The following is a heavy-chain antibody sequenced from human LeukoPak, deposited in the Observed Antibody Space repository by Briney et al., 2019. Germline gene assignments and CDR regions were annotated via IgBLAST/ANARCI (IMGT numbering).Heavy chain of an antibody. CDR3: ARLAPHFDWAYGMDV. CDR2: ISSSSSYI. J-gene: IGHJ6*02. CDR1: GFTFSSYS. Sequence: GGSLRLSCAASGFTFSSYSMNWVRQAPGKGLEWVSPISSSSSYIYYADSVKGRFTISRDNAKNSLYLQMNSLRAEDTAVYYCARLAPHFDWAYGMDVWGQGTTVTVSS. V-gene: IGHV3-21*01. D-gene: IGHD3-9*01.